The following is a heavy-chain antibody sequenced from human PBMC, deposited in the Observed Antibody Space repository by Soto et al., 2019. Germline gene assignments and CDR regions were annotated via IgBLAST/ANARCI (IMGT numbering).Heavy chain of an antibody. V-gene: IGHV3-23*01. Sequence: PGGSLRLSCAASGSSFGSYALSWVRQAPGKGLEWVSTISGSDGKTFYADSVKGRFSISRDTSQSTLYLQMNSLRADDTAMYYCARWSYLDYWGQGTRVTV. D-gene: IGHD3-3*01. CDR1: GSSFGSYA. J-gene: IGHJ4*02. CDR2: ISGSDGKT. CDR3: ARWSYLDY.